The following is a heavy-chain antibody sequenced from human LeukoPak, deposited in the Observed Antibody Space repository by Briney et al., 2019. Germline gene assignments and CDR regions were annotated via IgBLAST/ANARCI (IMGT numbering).Heavy chain of an antibody. Sequence: ASVKVSCKASGGTFSSYAISWVRQAPGQGLEWMGWISAYNGNTNYAQRLQGRVTMTTDTSTSTAYMELRSLRSDDTAVYYCARGKDKTYYYDSSGFPLDYWGQGTLVTVSS. CDR2: ISAYNGNT. J-gene: IGHJ4*02. D-gene: IGHD3-22*01. CDR3: ARGKDKTYYYDSSGFPLDY. V-gene: IGHV1-18*01. CDR1: GGTFSSYA.